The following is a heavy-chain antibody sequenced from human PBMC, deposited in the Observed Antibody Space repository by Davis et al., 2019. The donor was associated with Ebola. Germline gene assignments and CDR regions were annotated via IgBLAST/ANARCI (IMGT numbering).Heavy chain of an antibody. CDR3: ARLDTAMGIDY. J-gene: IGHJ4*02. V-gene: IGHV3-23*01. Sequence: DSLKLFCASSGFTFCNYPMTWVRQAPGKGLEWISAISGSGGTTYYADSVKGRFTISRDNAKNSLYLQMNSLRAEDTAVYYCARLDTAMGIDYWGQGTLVTVSS. CDR1: GFTFCNYP. D-gene: IGHD5-18*01. CDR2: ISGSGGTT.